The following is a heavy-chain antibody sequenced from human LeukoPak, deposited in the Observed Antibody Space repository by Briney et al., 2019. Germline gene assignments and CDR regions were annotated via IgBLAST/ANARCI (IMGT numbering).Heavy chain of an antibody. CDR2: ISWNSGSI. J-gene: IGHJ4*02. Sequence: GGSLRLSCAASGFTFDDYAMHWVRQAPGKGLEWVSGISWNSGSIGYADSVKGRFTISRDNAKNSLYLQMNSLRAEDTALYYCAKDMRHYYDSSGYGGARFDYWGQGTLVTVSS. V-gene: IGHV3-9*01. CDR1: GFTFDDYA. CDR3: AKDMRHYYDSSGYGGARFDY. D-gene: IGHD3-22*01.